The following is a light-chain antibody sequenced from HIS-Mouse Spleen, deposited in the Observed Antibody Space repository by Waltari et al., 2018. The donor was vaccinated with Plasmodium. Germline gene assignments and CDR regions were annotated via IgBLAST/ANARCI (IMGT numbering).Light chain of an antibody. V-gene: IGKV3-11*01. J-gene: IGKJ4*01. CDR2: DAS. Sequence: EIVLPQSPATLSLSPGERATLSCRASQSASSYLAWYQQKPGQAPRLLIYDASNRATGIPARFSGSGSGTDFTLTISSLEPEDFAVYYCQQRSNWPLTFGGGTKVEIK. CDR1: QSASSY. CDR3: QQRSNWPLT.